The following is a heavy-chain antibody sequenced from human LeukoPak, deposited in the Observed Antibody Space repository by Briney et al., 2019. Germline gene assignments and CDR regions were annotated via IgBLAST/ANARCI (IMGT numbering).Heavy chain of an antibody. V-gene: IGHV3-20*04. CDR1: GFTFDDYG. Sequence: PGGSLRLSCAASGFTFDDYGMSWVRQAPGKGLEWVSGINWNGDSTVYADSVKGRFTISRDNAKNTLYLQMNSLRDEDTAVFYCARSRYDYIWGIDYWGQGTLVTISS. CDR3: ARSRYDYIWGIDY. D-gene: IGHD3-16*01. J-gene: IGHJ4*02. CDR2: INWNGDST.